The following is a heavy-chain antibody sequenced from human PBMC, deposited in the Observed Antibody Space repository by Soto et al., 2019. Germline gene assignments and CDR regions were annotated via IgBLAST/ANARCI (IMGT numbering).Heavy chain of an antibody. Sequence: GGSLRLSCAASGFTFSNAWMSWVRQAPGKGLEWVGRIKSKTDGGTTDYAAPVKGRFTISRGDSKNSLYLQMNSLKTEDTAVYYCTTGITAEPYYDFWSGYQKTPFDCWGQGTLVTVSS. V-gene: IGHV3-15*01. CDR3: TTGITAEPYYDFWSGYQKTPFDC. D-gene: IGHD3-3*01. CDR1: GFTFSNAW. J-gene: IGHJ4*02. CDR2: IKSKTDGGTT.